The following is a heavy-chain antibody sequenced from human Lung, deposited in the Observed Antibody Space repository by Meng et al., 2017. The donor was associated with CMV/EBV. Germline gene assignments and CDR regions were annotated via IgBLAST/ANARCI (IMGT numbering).Heavy chain of an antibody. CDR3: ATTPGGVAVAGDNWFDP. CDR2: TFPFYRVT. CDR1: GTFTNYA. D-gene: IGHD6-19*01. Sequence: GTFTNYAITCVRQAPGQGLEWLGTTFPFYRVTNYTQKFQGIVTIAADKSTSTGYMDLSSLRYDDTAVYFCATTPGGVAVAGDNWFDPWGHGTLVTVSS. J-gene: IGHJ5*02. V-gene: IGHV1-69*04.